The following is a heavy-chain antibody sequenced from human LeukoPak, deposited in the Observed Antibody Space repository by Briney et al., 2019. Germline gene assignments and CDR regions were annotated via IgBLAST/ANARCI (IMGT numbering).Heavy chain of an antibody. V-gene: IGHV1-8*02. Sequence: ASVKVSCKASGYTFTNYYMHWVRQAPGQGLEWMGWMNPNSGNTGYAQKFQGRVTMTRNTSISTAYMELSSLRSEDTAVYYCARGSGSHSDYWGQGTLVTVSS. CDR3: ARGSGSHSDY. CDR2: MNPNSGNT. J-gene: IGHJ4*02. D-gene: IGHD3-10*01. CDR1: GYTFTNYY.